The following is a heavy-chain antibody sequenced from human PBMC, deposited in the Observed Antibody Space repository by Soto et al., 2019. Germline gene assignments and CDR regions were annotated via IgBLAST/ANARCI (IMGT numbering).Heavy chain of an antibody. D-gene: IGHD1-26*01. J-gene: IGHJ4*02. CDR3: ARRERSGSYSDY. CDR2: ISSTSSPI. Sequence: EVQLVESGGGLVQPGGSLRLSCAASGFSFSSYSMNWVRQAPGKGLEWISYISSTSSPIYYADSVKGRFTISRDNAKNSLYLQMNSLRAEDTAVYYCARRERSGSYSDYWGQGTLVNVSS. CDR1: GFSFSSYS. V-gene: IGHV3-48*01.